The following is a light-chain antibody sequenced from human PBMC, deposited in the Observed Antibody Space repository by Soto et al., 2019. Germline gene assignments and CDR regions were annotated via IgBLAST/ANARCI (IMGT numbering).Light chain of an antibody. CDR2: DAS. Sequence: DIQLTQYPSFLSESVGDRVTITCRASQGIGSSLAWYQQKPGKAPKLLIYDASTLQSGVSSGFSGSGSGTEFSLTISSLQPEYFSTYFPQPLNNFPFSFGPWTTVDI. CDR3: QPLNNFPFS. V-gene: IGKV1-9*01. CDR1: QGIGSS. J-gene: IGKJ3*01.